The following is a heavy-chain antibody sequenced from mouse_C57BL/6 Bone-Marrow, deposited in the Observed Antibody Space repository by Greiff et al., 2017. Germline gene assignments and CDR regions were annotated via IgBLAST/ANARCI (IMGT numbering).Heavy chain of an antibody. J-gene: IGHJ4*01. CDR1: GYTFTDYY. V-gene: IGHV1-26*01. CDR3: ARYDFYAMDY. CDR2: INPNNGGT. Sequence: EVQLQQSGPELVKPGASVKISCKASGYTFTDYYMNWVKQSHGKSLEWIGDINPNNGGTSYNQKFKGKATLTVDKSSSTAYMELRSLTSEDSAVYYCARYDFYAMDYWGQGTSVTDCS.